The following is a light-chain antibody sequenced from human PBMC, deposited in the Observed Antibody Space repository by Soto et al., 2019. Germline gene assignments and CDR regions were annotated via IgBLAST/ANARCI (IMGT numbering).Light chain of an antibody. V-gene: IGKV1-39*01. Sequence: DIQMTQSPSSLSASVGDRVTITCRASQSINKYLNWYQQKPGKAPKLLIYDASSLQSGVPSRFSGSGSGTDFTLIISSLQPEDFATYYCQQSYNTPFNFGPGTKVDIK. CDR1: QSINKY. CDR3: QQSYNTPFN. J-gene: IGKJ3*01. CDR2: DAS.